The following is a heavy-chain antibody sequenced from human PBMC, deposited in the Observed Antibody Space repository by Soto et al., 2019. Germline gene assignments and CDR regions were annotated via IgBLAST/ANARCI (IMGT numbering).Heavy chain of an antibody. CDR3: ARPSWSGYGYALFFRLDG. CDR1: GGSISSSSYY. Sequence: SETLSLTCTVSGGSISSSSYYWGWIRQPPGKGLEWIGSIYYSGSTYYNPSLKSRVTISVDTSKNQFSLKLSSVTAADTAVYYCARPSWSGYGYALFFRLDGWGPGSMV. J-gene: IGHJ6*02. CDR2: IYYSGST. D-gene: IGHD3-3*01. V-gene: IGHV4-39*01.